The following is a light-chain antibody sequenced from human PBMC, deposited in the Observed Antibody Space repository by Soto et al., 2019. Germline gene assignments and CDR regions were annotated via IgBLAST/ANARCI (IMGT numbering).Light chain of an antibody. CDR2: GNI. CDR3: QSYDSSLSGSV. J-gene: IGLJ2*01. CDR1: SSNIGAGYD. Sequence: QSVLAQPPSVSGAPGQRVTISCTGSSSNIGAGYDVHWYQRLPGTAPKLLIYGNINRPSGVPDRFSASKSGTSASLAITGLQADDEADYYCQSYDSSLSGSVFGGGTKLTVL. V-gene: IGLV1-40*01.